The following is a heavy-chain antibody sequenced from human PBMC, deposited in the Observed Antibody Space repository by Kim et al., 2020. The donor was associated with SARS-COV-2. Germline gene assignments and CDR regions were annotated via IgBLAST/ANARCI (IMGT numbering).Heavy chain of an antibody. Sequence: GESLKISCNGSGYSFTSYWIGWVRQMPGKGLEWMGIIYPGDSDTRYSPSFQGQVTISADKSISTAYLQWSSLKASDTAMYYCARPHPYYYDIGEWGAFDIWGQGTMVTVSS. CDR3: ARPHPYYYDIGEWGAFDI. J-gene: IGHJ3*02. V-gene: IGHV5-51*01. CDR1: GYSFTSYW. CDR2: IYPGDSDT. D-gene: IGHD3-22*01.